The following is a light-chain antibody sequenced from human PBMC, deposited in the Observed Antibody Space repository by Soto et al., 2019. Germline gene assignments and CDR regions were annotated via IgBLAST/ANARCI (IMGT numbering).Light chain of an antibody. J-gene: IGLJ1*01. CDR2: GNS. CDR1: SSNIGAGYD. CDR3: QSYDSGLRGYV. V-gene: IGLV1-40*01. Sequence: QSVLTQPPSVSGAPGQRVTISCTGSSSNIGAGYDVHWYQQLPGTAPKLLISGNSNRPSGVPDRFSGSKSGTSASLAITGLQAEDEPDYYCQSYDSGLRGYVFGTGTKLTVL.